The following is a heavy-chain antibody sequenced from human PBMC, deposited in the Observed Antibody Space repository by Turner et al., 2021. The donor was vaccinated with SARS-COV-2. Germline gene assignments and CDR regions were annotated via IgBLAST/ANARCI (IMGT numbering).Heavy chain of an antibody. CDR1: GYTFTSYD. V-gene: IGHV1-8*01. CDR2: MNPNSGNT. CDR3: ARIFPSMVCVDY. Sequence: QLQLVQSGAVVKQAGALVNVSCKASGYTFTSYDINWVRQATGQGLEWMGWMNPNSGNTGYVQKFQGRVTMTRNTSISTAYMELSSLRSDDTAVYYCARIFPSMVCVDYWGQGTLVTVSS. D-gene: IGHD3-10*01. J-gene: IGHJ4*02.